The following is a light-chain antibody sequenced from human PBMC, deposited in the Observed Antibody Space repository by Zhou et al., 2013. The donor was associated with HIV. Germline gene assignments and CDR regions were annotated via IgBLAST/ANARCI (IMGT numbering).Light chain of an antibody. CDR3: LQDYNYPPT. CDR1: QDIGKD. CDR2: GAS. Sequence: AIQMTQSPSSLSASVGDRVVITCRTSQDIGKDLGWYQQKPGKAPKLLIYGASSLESGVPSRFSGSGSGTDFTLTISSLQPEDFASYYCLQDYNYPPTFGEGPRWRS. V-gene: IGKV1-6*01. J-gene: IGKJ4*01.